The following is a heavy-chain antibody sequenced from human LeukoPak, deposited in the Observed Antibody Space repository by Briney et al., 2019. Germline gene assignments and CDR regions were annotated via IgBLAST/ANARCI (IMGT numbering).Heavy chain of an antibody. CDR2: MNPNSGNT. J-gene: IGHJ6*02. D-gene: IGHD3-9*01. V-gene: IGHV1-8*01. CDR3: ARDLRYFDWLLYRNYYYYGMGV. Sequence: ASVKVSCKASGYTFTSYDINWVRQATGQGLEWMGWMNPNSGNTGYAQKFQGRVTMTRNTSISTAYMELSSLRSEDTAVYYCARDLRYFDWLLYRNYYYYGMGVWGQGTTVTVSS. CDR1: GYTFTSYD.